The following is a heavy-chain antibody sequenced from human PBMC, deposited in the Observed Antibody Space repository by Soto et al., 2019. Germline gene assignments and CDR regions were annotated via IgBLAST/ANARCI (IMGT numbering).Heavy chain of an antibody. CDR3: ARDGRGIAAALNWFDP. Sequence: SETLSLTCAVYGGSFSGYYWSWIRQPPGKGLEWIGEINHSGSTNYNPSLKSRVTISVDTSMNQFSLKLSSVTAADTAVYYCARDGRGIAAALNWFDPWGQGTRVTVSS. J-gene: IGHJ5*02. V-gene: IGHV4-34*01. CDR1: GGSFSGYY. CDR2: INHSGST. D-gene: IGHD6-13*01.